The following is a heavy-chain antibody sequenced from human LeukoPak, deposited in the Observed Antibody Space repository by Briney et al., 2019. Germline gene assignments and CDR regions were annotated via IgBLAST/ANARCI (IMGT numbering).Heavy chain of an antibody. D-gene: IGHD6-19*01. CDR1: GGSFSGYY. Sequence: PSETLSLTCAVYGGSFSGYYWTWIRQPPGKGLEWIGEINHSGSTTYNPSLKSRVTISVDTSKNQFSLKLSSVTAADTAVYYCARAGRSSGWYGRDYFDYWGQGTLVTVSS. CDR3: ARAGRSSGWYGRDYFDY. CDR2: INHSGST. J-gene: IGHJ4*02. V-gene: IGHV4-34*01.